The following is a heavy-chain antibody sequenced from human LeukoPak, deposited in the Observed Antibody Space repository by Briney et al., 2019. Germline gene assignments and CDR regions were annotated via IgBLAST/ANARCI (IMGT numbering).Heavy chain of an antibody. J-gene: IGHJ6*03. Sequence: ASVKVSCKTSGYTFTNYGINWVRQAPGQGLEWMGWINTNTGNPTYAQGFTGRFVFSLDTSVSTAYLQISSLKAEDTAVYYCARTSSGWSSWGEYYYYYMDVWGKGTTLTISS. V-gene: IGHV7-4-1*02. CDR3: ARTSSGWSSWGEYYYYYMDV. D-gene: IGHD6-13*01. CDR2: INTNTGNP. CDR1: GYTFTNYG.